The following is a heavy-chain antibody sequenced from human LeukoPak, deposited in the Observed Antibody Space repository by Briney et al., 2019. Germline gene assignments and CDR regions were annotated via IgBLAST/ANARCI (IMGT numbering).Heavy chain of an antibody. J-gene: IGHJ3*02. D-gene: IGHD3-10*01. V-gene: IGHV4-39*01. CDR3: ARNLGELEAFDI. CDR2: IYYSGST. Sequence: SETLSLTCTVSGGXISSSSYYWGWIRQPPGKGLEWIGSIYYSGSTYYNPSLKSRVTISVDTSKNQFSLKLSSVTAADTAVYYCARNLGELEAFDIWGQGTMVTVSS. CDR1: GGXISSSSYY.